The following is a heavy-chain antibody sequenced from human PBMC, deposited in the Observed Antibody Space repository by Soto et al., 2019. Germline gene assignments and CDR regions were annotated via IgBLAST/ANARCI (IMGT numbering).Heavy chain of an antibody. D-gene: IGHD2-15*01. CDR2: INHSGST. CDR3: ARLGPGYCSGGSCYSSDY. J-gene: IGHJ4*02. Sequence: SETLSLTCAVYGGSFSGYYWSWIRQPPGKGLEWIGEINHSGSTNYNPSLKSRVTISVDTSKNQFSLKLSSVTAADTAAYYCARLGPGYCSGGSCYSSDYWGQGTLVTVSS. V-gene: IGHV4-34*01. CDR1: GGSFSGYY.